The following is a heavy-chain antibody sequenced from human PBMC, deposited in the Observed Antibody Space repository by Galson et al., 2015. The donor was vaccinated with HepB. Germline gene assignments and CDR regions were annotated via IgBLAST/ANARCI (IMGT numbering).Heavy chain of an antibody. CDR1: GFTFSSYG. V-gene: IGHV3-33*01. CDR2: IWYDGSNK. D-gene: IGHD6-19*01. J-gene: IGHJ4*02. Sequence: SLRLSCAASGFTFSSYGMHWVRQAPGKGLEWVAVIWYDGSNKYYADSVKGRFTISRDNSKNTLYLQMNSLRAEDTAVYYCARDRYSSGWSVPFDYWGQGTLVTVSS. CDR3: ARDRYSSGWSVPFDY.